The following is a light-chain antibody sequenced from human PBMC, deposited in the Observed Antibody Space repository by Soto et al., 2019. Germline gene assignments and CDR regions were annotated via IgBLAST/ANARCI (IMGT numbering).Light chain of an antibody. CDR1: QGIRND. CDR3: LQDYNYPLT. V-gene: IGKV1-6*01. CDR2: AAS. J-gene: IGKJ3*01. Sequence: AIQMTQSPSSLSASVGDRVTITCRASQGIRNDLAWFQQKPGQAPKLLIYAASTLQSGVPSRFSGSGSGTDFTLTISSLQPEDFATYYCLQDYNYPLTFGPGTKVDFK.